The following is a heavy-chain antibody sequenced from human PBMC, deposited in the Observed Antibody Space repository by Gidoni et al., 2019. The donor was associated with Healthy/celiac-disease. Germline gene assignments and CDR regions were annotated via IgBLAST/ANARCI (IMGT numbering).Heavy chain of an antibody. CDR2: IIPSLGIA. V-gene: IGHV1-69*09. D-gene: IGHD5-18*01. CDR3: ARDWKGGYSYGGDAFDI. Sequence: QVQLVQSGAEVKKPGSSVKVSCQASGGNFSSYAISWVRQAPGQGLEWMGRIIPSLGIANYAQKFQGRVTITADKSTSTAYMELSSLRSEDTAVYYCARDWKGGYSYGGDAFDIWGQGTMVTVSS. CDR1: GGNFSSYA. J-gene: IGHJ3*02.